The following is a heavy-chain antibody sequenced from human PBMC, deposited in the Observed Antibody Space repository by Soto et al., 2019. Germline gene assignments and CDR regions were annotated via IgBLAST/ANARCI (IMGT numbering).Heavy chain of an antibody. CDR2: IDPSDSKT. V-gene: IGHV5-10-1*01. Sequence: GESLKISCKASGYTFSDNWITWVRQMPGKGLEWMGRIDPSDSKTVYSPSFQGHVTFSADKSVTTAYLQWSSLKASDSAVYFCARVFYGGNYLPSFDSWGQGALVTVS. J-gene: IGHJ4*02. CDR3: ARVFYGGNYLPSFDS. CDR1: GYTFSDNW. D-gene: IGHD3-16*02.